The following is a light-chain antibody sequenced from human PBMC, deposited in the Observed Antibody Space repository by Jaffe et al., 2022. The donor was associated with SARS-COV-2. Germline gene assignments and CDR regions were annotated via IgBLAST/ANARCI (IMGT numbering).Light chain of an antibody. J-gene: IGKJ1*01. CDR1: QSVSSN. CDR2: GAS. CDR3: VQYNSWPET. V-gene: IGKV3-15*01. Sequence: EIAMTQSPGTVSVSPGERVTLSCWATQSVSSNLAWYQRKPGQAPRLLIYGASTRATGIPARFSGSGSGTEFTLTISSLQSEDSAVYFCVQYNSWPETFGQGTKVEI.